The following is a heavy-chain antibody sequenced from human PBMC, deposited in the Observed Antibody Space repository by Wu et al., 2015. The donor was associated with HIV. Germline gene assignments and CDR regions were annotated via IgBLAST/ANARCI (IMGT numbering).Heavy chain of an antibody. Sequence: QVQLVQSGAEVKKPGASVKVSCQASGYTFTDYYIHWLRQAPGQGLEWMGWINPNSGGTNYAQKFHGRVTLTRDTSIGTAYMELSRLTSRDTAMYFCARDATPITTEFDYWGQGTLITVSS. J-gene: IGHJ4*02. CDR2: INPNSGGT. CDR3: ARDATPITTEFDY. D-gene: IGHD4-11*01. CDR1: GYTFTDYY. V-gene: IGHV1-2*02.